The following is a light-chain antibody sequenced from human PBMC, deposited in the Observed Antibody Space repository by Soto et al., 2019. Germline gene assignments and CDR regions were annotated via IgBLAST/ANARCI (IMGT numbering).Light chain of an antibody. CDR1: QSISSY. V-gene: IGKV1-39*01. CDR2: AAS. CDR3: HQSYSNPALT. Sequence: DIQMTQSPSSLSASVGDRVTITCRASQSISSYLNWYQQKPGKAPKLLIYAASSLQSGVTSRFSGSGSGTDFTLTISSLQPEDFATYYCHQSYSNPALTFGGGTKVEIK. J-gene: IGKJ4*01.